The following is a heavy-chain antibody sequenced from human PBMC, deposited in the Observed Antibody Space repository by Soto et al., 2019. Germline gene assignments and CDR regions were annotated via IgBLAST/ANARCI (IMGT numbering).Heavy chain of an antibody. Sequence: SETLSLTCAVSGGSISSGGYSWSWIRQPPGKGLEWIGYIYQSLSTDYNPSLSSRVTISVDRSKNRFSLRLSSVTAADTAVYYCARHFPPSDAFDIWGQGTMVTVSS. J-gene: IGHJ3*02. CDR3: ARHFPPSDAFDI. CDR2: IYQSLST. V-gene: IGHV4-30-2*01. CDR1: GGSISSGGYS.